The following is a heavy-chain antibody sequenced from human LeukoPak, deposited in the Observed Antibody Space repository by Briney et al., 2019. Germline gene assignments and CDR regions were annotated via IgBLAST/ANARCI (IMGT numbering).Heavy chain of an antibody. D-gene: IGHD3-3*01. CDR1: GFVVSDTF. V-gene: IGHV3-66*02. CDR3: AKGRNYDFGH. Sequence: GGSLRLSCAASGFVVSDTFMSWFRQAPGKGLEWVSVIYTRGNKFYADSVKGRFTISRDNSKNTLYLQMNSLRAEDTAVYYCAKGRNYDFGHWGQGTLVTVSS. CDR2: IYTRGNK. J-gene: IGHJ4*02.